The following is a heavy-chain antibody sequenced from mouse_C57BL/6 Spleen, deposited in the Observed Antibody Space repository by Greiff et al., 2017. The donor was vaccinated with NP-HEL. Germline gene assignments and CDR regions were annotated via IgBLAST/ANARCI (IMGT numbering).Heavy chain of an antibody. D-gene: IGHD1-1*01. CDR3: ARRFTTVVAHWYFDV. CDR1: GYTFTSYW. CDR2: INPSNGGT. V-gene: IGHV1-53*01. Sequence: VQLQQSGTELVKPGASVKLSCKASGYTFTSYWMHWVKQRPGQGLEWIGNINPSNGGTNYNEKFKSEATLTVDKSSSTAYMQLSSLTSEDSAVYYCARRFTTVVAHWYFDVWGTGTTVTVSS. J-gene: IGHJ1*03.